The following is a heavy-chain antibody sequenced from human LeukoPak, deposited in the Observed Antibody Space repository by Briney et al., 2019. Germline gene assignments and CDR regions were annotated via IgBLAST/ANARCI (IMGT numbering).Heavy chain of an antibody. Sequence: SETLSLTCTVSGGSITSGSYHWSWIRQPAGKGLKWIGHIYPSGSTNYNPSLKSRVTISVDTSKNQFSLKLSSVTAADTAVYYCARGGWQQLAYFDYWGQGTLVTVSS. CDR1: GGSITSGSYH. V-gene: IGHV4-61*09. J-gene: IGHJ4*02. D-gene: IGHD6-13*01. CDR3: ARGGWQQLAYFDY. CDR2: IYPSGST.